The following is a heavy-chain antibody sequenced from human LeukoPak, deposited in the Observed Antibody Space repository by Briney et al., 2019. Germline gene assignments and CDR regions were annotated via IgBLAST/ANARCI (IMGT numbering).Heavy chain of an antibody. CDR1: GVSISSYY. V-gene: IGHV4-4*07. CDR3: ARDNYYYGSGSYYFDY. CDR2: IYTSGST. J-gene: IGHJ4*02. Sequence: SETLSLTCTVSGVSISSYYWSWIRQPAGKGLEWIGRIYTSGSTNYNPSLKSRVTMSVDTSKNQFSLKLSSVTAADTAVYYCARDNYYYGSGSYYFDYWGQATLVTVSS. D-gene: IGHD3-10*01.